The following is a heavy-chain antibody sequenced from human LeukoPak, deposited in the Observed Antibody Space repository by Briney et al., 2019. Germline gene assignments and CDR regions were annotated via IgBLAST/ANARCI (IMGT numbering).Heavy chain of an antibody. CDR2: INPNSGGT. CDR1: GYTFTGYN. J-gene: IGHJ3*02. Sequence: GASVKVSCKASGYTFTGYNMHWVRQAPGQGLEWMGWINPNSGGTNYAQKFQGRVTMTRDTSISTAYMELSRLRSDDTAVYYCARLSSSWTGAFDIWGQGTMVTVSS. CDR3: ARLSSSWTGAFDI. V-gene: IGHV1-2*02. D-gene: IGHD6-13*01.